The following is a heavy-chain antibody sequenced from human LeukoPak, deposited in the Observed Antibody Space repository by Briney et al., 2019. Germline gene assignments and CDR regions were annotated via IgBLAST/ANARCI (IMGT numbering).Heavy chain of an antibody. CDR2: MYYRGSS. Sequence: SETLSLTCSASGVSISSDYWSWIRQPPGEGLEWIGYMYYRGSSNYNPSLKSRVSISLDTSRNQFSLNLNSVTAADSAVYYCARGGYCSSTSCYRDFSYYFDYWGQGTLVTVSS. J-gene: IGHJ4*02. CDR3: ARGGYCSSTSCYRDFSYYFDY. D-gene: IGHD2-2*02. CDR1: GVSISSDY. V-gene: IGHV4-59*01.